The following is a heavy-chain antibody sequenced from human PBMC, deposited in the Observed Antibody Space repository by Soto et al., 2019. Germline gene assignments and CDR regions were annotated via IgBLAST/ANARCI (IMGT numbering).Heavy chain of an antibody. CDR1: GYTLTELS. Sequence: GASVKVSCKVSGYTLTELSMHWVRQAPGKGLEWMGGFDPEDGETIYAQKFQGRVTMTEDTSTDTAYMELSSLRSEDTAAYYCATDSYDSSGYWRGYFDYWGQGTLVTVSS. CDR2: FDPEDGET. CDR3: ATDSYDSSGYWRGYFDY. J-gene: IGHJ4*02. D-gene: IGHD3-22*01. V-gene: IGHV1-24*01.